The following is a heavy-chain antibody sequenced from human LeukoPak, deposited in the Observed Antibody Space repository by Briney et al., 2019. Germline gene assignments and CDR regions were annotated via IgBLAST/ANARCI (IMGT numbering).Heavy chain of an antibody. CDR1: GGSMTSSSYY. CDR2: IYYSGST. J-gene: IGHJ4*02. CDR3: ARHGVSMIVVVMGYFDY. V-gene: IGHV4-39*01. Sequence: PSETLSLTCTVSGGSMTSSSYYWGWIRQPPGKGLEWIGSIYYSGSTYYNPSLKSRVTISVDTSKNQFSLKLSSVTAADTAVYYCARHGVSMIVVVMGYFDYWGQGTLVTVSS. D-gene: IGHD3-22*01.